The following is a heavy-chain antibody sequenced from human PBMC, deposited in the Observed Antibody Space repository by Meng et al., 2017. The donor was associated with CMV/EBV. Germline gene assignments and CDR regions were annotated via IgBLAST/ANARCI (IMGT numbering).Heavy chain of an antibody. CDR2: IYSGGST. CDR3: AKTSGANLVGAFDI. Sequence: GESLKISCAASGFTVSSNYMSWVRQAPGKGLEWVSVIYSGGSTYYADSVKGRFTISRDNSKNTLYLQMNSLRAEDTAVYYCAKTSGANLVGAFDIWGQGTMVTVSS. V-gene: IGHV3-53*01. D-gene: IGHD4/OR15-4a*01. J-gene: IGHJ3*02. CDR1: GFTVSSNY.